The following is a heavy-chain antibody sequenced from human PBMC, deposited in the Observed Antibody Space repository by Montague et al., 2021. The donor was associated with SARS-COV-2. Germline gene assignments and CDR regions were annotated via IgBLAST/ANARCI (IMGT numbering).Heavy chain of an antibody. Sequence: SETLSLTCSVSGDSISSSHYFWTWIRQPPGMGLEWIGSIYFTGRTYYHPSLKSRVTISIDTSKNHFSLRLSSVTAADSAVFYCARWVLNNAFDIWGLGTMITISS. J-gene: IGHJ3*02. CDR2: IYFTGRT. D-gene: IGHD2-8*01. CDR1: GDSISSSHYF. CDR3: ARWVLNNAFDI. V-gene: IGHV4-39*02.